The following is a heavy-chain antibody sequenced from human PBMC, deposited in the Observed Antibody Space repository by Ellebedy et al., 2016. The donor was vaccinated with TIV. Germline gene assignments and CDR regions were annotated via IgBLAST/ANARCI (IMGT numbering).Heavy chain of an antibody. V-gene: IGHV3-21*01. CDR1: GFTFSSYS. CDR3: ARDWTMGMAVAVPFDY. Sequence: GGSLRLSXAASGFTFSSYSMNWVRQAPGKGLEWVSSISSSSSYIYYADSVKGRFTISRDNAKNSLYLQMNSLRAEDTAVYYCARDWTMGMAVAVPFDYWGQGTLVTVSS. D-gene: IGHD6-19*01. J-gene: IGHJ4*02. CDR2: ISSSSSYI.